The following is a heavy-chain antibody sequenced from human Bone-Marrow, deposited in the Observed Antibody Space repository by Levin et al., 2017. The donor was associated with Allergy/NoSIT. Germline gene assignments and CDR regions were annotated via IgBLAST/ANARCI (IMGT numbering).Heavy chain of an antibody. J-gene: IGHJ4*02. CDR1: GYIFSSYG. CDR3: AKEYFFFDVSGYFDS. CDR2: ISHDGSNK. V-gene: IGHV3-30*18. Sequence: GGSLRLSCGASGYIFSSYGIHWVRQAPGKGLEWVAFISHDGSNKDYLDSVKGRFSVSRDNSKNMVSLQMSSLGAEDTAVYFCAKEYFFFDVSGYFDSWGQGTLVTVSA. D-gene: IGHD1-26*01.